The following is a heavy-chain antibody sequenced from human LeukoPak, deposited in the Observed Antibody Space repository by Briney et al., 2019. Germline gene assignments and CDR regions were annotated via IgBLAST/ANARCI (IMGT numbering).Heavy chain of an antibody. D-gene: IGHD3-3*01. CDR1: GCSISSYY. CDR3: ARDGVAFWRGYKDH. V-gene: IGHV4-59*01. J-gene: IGHJ4*02. Sequence: SETLSLTCTVSGCSISSYYWSWLRQPPGKGLEWIGYIYYSGSHNYNPSLKSRITISVDTSENQFFLKLSSVTAADTAVYYCARDGVAFWRGYKDHWGQGTLVTVS. CDR2: IYYSGSH.